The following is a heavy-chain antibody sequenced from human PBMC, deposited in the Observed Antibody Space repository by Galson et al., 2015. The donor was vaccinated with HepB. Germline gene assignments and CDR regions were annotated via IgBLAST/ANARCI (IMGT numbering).Heavy chain of an antibody. CDR2: IDDKGRTT. CDR1: GFILSNFA. CDR3: AKRVVRNTGAFDI. D-gene: IGHD3-10*01. V-gene: IGHV3-23*05. J-gene: IGHJ3*02. Sequence: SLRLSCAASGFILSNFAMSWVRQAPGKGLEWVSGIDDKGRTTYYVDSVTGRFTVSRDGSKNTFYLQVNSLRAEDTAVYYCAKRVVRNTGAFDIWGQGTMVTVSS.